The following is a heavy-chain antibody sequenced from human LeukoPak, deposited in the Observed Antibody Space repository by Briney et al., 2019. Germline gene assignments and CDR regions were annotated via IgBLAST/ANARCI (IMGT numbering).Heavy chain of an antibody. D-gene: IGHD5-18*01. CDR3: ARDMIQLSGGPASWFDP. CDR1: GYTFTSYY. Sequence: ASVKVSCKTSGYTFTSYYMHWVRQAPGQGLEWMGIINPSGGSTSYAQKFQGRVTMTRDTATSTVYMELSSLRSEDTAVYYCARDMIQLSGGPASWFDPWGQGTLVTVSS. CDR2: INPSGGST. V-gene: IGHV1-46*01. J-gene: IGHJ5*02.